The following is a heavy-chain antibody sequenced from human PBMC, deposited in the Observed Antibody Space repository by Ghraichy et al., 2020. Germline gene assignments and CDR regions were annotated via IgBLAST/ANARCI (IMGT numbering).Heavy chain of an antibody. J-gene: IGHJ4*02. Sequence: GGFLRLSCAASGLTFSRHAMSWVRQAPGKGLEWVSTISGNGGSTYYADSVKGRFTISRDNSKNTLYLQMNSLRVEDTAVYYCAKVFGIAVASNQYFDYWGQGTLVPVSS. CDR1: GLTFSRHA. D-gene: IGHD6-19*01. CDR2: ISGNGGST. CDR3: AKVFGIAVASNQYFDY. V-gene: IGHV3-23*01.